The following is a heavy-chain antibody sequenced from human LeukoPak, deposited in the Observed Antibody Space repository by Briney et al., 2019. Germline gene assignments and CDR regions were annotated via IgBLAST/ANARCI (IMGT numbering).Heavy chain of an antibody. CDR3: ASKEYGAAAVHFDY. CDR1: GYSFTSYW. CDR2: IYPCDSDT. Sequence: VESLKISCKGSGYSFTSYWIGWVRQMPGKGLEWMGIIYPCDSDTRYSPSFQGQVTISADKSISPAYLQWSSLKASDTAMYYCASKEYGAAAVHFDYWAQGTLVTVSS. V-gene: IGHV5-51*01. D-gene: IGHD6-13*01. J-gene: IGHJ4*02.